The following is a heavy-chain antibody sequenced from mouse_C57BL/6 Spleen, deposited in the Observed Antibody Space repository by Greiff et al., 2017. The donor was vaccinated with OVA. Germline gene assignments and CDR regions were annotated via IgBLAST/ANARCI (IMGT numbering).Heavy chain of an antibody. V-gene: IGHV1-82*01. Sequence: QVQLQQSGPELVKPGASVKISCTASGYAFSSSWMNWVKQRPGKGLEWIGRIYPGDGDTNYNGKFKGKATLTADKSSSTAYMQLSSLTSEDSAVYFCARGDYYGSSEAMDYWGQGTSVTVSS. CDR1: GYAFSSSW. CDR2: IYPGDGDT. J-gene: IGHJ4*01. CDR3: ARGDYYGSSEAMDY. D-gene: IGHD1-1*01.